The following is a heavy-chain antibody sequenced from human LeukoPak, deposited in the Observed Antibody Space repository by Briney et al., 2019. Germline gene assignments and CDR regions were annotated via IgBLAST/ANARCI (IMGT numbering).Heavy chain of an antibody. V-gene: IGHV1-2*06. CDR1: GYTFTGYY. CDR2: INPNSGGA. CDR3: ARDFCGGDCYSRSTYMDV. J-gene: IGHJ6*04. Sequence: GASVKVSCKASGYTFTGYYMHWVRQAPGQGREWMGRINPNSGGANYAQKFQGRVTMTRATSISTAYMELSRLRSDDTAVYYCARDFCGGDCYSRSTYMDVWGKGTTVTVSS. D-gene: IGHD2-21*02.